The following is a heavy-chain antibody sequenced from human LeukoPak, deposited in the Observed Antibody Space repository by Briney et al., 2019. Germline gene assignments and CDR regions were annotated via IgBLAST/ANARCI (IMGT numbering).Heavy chain of an antibody. CDR3: ARDRAAGTWDY. CDR1: GFTFSSYS. Sequence: GGSLRLSCAASGFTFSSYSMNWVRQAPGKGLEWVSSISSSSSYIYYADSVKGRFTISRDNAKNSLYLQMNSLRAEDTAVYYCARDRAAGTWDYWGQGTLVTVSS. D-gene: IGHD6-13*01. V-gene: IGHV3-21*01. J-gene: IGHJ4*02. CDR2: ISSSSSYI.